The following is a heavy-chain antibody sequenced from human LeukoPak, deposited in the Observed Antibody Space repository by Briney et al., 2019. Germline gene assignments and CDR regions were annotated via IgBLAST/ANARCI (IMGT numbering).Heavy chain of an antibody. CDR3: ATGGTL. CDR1: GFTFSSYE. Sequence: GSLRLSCAASGFTFSSYEMNWVRQAPGKGLEWVSYISTTGSSLYYADSVKGRFTISRDNTETSLYLQMNSLRAEDTAVYYCATGGTLWGQGTLVTVSS. CDR2: ISTTGSSL. J-gene: IGHJ4*02. D-gene: IGHD2-8*02. V-gene: IGHV3-48*03.